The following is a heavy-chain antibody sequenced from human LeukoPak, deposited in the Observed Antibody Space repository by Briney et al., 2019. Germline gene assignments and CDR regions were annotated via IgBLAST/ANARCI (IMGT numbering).Heavy chain of an antibody. CDR2: INPNSGGT. CDR3: ATHPKPRGRSSGSYYDY. J-gene: IGHJ4*02. Sequence: GASVKVSCKASGYIFTGYYMHWVRQAPGQGLEWMGWINPNSGGTNYAQKFQGRVTMTTDTSTSTAYMELRSLRSDDTAVYYCATHPKPRGRSSGSYYDYWGQGTLVTVSS. CDR1: GYIFTGYY. V-gene: IGHV1-2*02. D-gene: IGHD3-10*01.